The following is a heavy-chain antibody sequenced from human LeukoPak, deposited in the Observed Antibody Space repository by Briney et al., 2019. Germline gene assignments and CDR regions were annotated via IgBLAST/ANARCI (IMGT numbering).Heavy chain of an antibody. J-gene: IGHJ4*02. CDR1: GLTFSNAW. CDR2: ISSSSSYI. V-gene: IGHV3-21*01. D-gene: IGHD6-19*01. Sequence: PGGSLRLSCAASGLTFSNAWMSWVRQAPGKGLEWVSSISSSSSYIYYADSVKGRFTISRDNAKNSLYLQMNSLRAEDTAVYYCARGGSSGWHSTPQFDYWGQGTLVTVSS. CDR3: ARGGSSGWHSTPQFDY.